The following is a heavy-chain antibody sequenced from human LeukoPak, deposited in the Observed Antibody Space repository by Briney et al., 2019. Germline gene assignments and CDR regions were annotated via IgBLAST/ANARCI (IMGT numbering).Heavy chain of an antibody. V-gene: IGHV3-33*01. J-gene: IGHJ6*02. Sequence: GSLRLSCAASGFTFSSYGMHWVRQAPGKGLEWVAVIWYDGSNKYYADSVKGRFTISRDNSKNTLYLQMNSLRAEDTAVYYCARGSDSRVYYYGTDVWGQGTTVTVSS. CDR2: IWYDGSNK. CDR1: GFTFSSYG. CDR3: ARGSDSRVYYYGTDV. D-gene: IGHD1-26*01.